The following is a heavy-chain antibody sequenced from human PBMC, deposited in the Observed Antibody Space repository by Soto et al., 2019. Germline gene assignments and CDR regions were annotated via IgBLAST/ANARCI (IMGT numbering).Heavy chain of an antibody. Sequence: QVQLVESGGGVVQPGRSLRLSCAASGFTFSSYAMHWVRQAPGKGLEWVAVISYDVNNKYYADSVKGRFTISRDNSKNTLYLQMNSLGPEDTTLYFCASARGYSTFQYGFHVDYWGQGSLVTVSS. V-gene: IGHV3-30-3*01. CDR3: ASARGYSTFQYGFHVDY. J-gene: IGHJ4*02. CDR1: GFTFSSYA. D-gene: IGHD5-18*01. CDR2: ISYDVNNK.